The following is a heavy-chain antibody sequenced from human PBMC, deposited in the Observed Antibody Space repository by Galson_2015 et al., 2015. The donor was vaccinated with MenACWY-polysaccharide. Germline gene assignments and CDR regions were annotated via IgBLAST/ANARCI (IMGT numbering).Heavy chain of an antibody. J-gene: IGHJ4*02. CDR1: GFTFSSYA. V-gene: IGHV3-23*01. Sequence: SLRLSCAASGFTFSSYAMSWVRQAPGKGLEWVSAISGSGGSTYYADSVKGRFTISRDNSKNTLYLQMNSLRAEDTAVYYCAKDRRLRSPPSAPPHFDYWGQGTLVTVSS. CDR3: AKDRRLRSPPSAPPHFDY. D-gene: IGHD4-17*01. CDR2: ISGSGGST.